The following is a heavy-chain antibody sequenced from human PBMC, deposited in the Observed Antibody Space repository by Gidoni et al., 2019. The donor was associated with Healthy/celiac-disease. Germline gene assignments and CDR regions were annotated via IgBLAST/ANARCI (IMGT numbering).Heavy chain of an antibody. CDR1: GFTFSDYY. D-gene: IGHD3-10*01. Sequence: QVQLVESGGGLVKPGGSLRLSCAASGFTFSDYYMSWIRQAPGKGLEWVSYISSSSSYTNYADSVKGRFTISRDNAKNSLYLQMNSLRAEDTAVYYCARDHRVERGDVLLWFGESMRPYAFDIWGQGTMVTVSS. V-gene: IGHV3-11*05. J-gene: IGHJ3*02. CDR2: ISSSSSYT. CDR3: ARDHRVERGDVLLWFGESMRPYAFDI.